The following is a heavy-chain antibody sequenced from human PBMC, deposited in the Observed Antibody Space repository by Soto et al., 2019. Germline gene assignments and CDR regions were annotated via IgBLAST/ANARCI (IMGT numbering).Heavy chain of an antibody. CDR2: IHWDDDK. Sequence: QITLKESGPPLVKPTQTLTLTCTFSGFSLSTSGVGVGWIRQPPGKALEWLALIHWDDDKRYSPSLKSRLTITKDTAKDPVVLTMTNMDPVDTATYYCAHRGLATFDYWGQGTLVTVSS. V-gene: IGHV2-5*02. CDR3: AHRGLATFDY. J-gene: IGHJ4*02. CDR1: GFSLSTSGVG.